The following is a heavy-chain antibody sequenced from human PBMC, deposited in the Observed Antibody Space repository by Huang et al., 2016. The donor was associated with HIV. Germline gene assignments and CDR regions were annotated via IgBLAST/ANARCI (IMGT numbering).Heavy chain of an antibody. CDR1: GYTFSSYD. V-gene: IGHV1-8*03. J-gene: IGHJ4*02. D-gene: IGHD3-22*01. CDR2: VNPNSGNT. CDR3: ARGLLYYYDTSGFYQGFDY. Sequence: QVQLMQSGAEVKKPGASVKVSCKASGYTFSSYDINWVRQASGQGLEWMGWVNPNSGNTGCAQKFQGRVTITRDTSITTAYLELSSLGSEDTAVYYCARGLLYYYDTSGFYQGFDYWGQGTLVTVSS.